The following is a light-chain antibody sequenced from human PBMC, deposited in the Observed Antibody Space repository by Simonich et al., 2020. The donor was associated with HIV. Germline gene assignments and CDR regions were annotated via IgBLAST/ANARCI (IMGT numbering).Light chain of an antibody. CDR3: HQYYTIPLT. CDR2: WAS. Sequence: DIVMTQSPDSLAVSLGERATINCKSSQSVLYSSNNKNYLAWYQQKPGQPPKLLIYWASTREAGVPDRFSASGSGTDFTLTIDSLQAEDVAFYYCHQYYTIPLTFGGGTKVEIK. J-gene: IGKJ4*01. V-gene: IGKV4-1*01. CDR1: QSVLYSSNNKNY.